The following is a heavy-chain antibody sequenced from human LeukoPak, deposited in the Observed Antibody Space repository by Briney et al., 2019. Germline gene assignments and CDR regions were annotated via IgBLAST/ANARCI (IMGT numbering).Heavy chain of an antibody. CDR2: ISYDGSNK. CDR3: ARSLKRELLRTYFDY. J-gene: IGHJ4*02. CDR1: GFTFSSYA. V-gene: IGHV3-30*03. D-gene: IGHD1-26*01. Sequence: GGSLRLSCAASGFTFSSYAVHWVRQAPGKGLEWVAVISYDGSNKYYADFVKGRFTISRDNSKNTLYLQMNSLRAEDTAVYYCARSLKRELLRTYFDYWGQGTLVTVSS.